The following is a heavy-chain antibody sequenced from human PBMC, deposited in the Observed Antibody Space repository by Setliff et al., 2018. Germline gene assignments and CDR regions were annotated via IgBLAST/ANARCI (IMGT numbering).Heavy chain of an antibody. CDR3: ATDDYNSPMDV. Sequence: GGSLRLSCTASGLSYINDWVSWVRQAPGKGLEWLASINPHGSEKYYADSVKGRFTISRDNAKNSLYLQMNSLRVEDTAVYYCATDDYNSPMDVWGHGTTVTVSS. CDR1: GLSYINDW. J-gene: IGHJ6*02. D-gene: IGHD3-16*01. CDR2: INPHGSEK. V-gene: IGHV3-7*04.